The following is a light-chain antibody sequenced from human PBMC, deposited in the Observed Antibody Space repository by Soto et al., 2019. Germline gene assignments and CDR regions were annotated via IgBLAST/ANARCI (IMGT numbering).Light chain of an antibody. CDR2: DVS. CDR1: SIDVGGYNY. V-gene: IGLV2-11*01. Sequence: SALTQPRSVSGSPGQSVTISCTGTSIDVGGYNYVSWYQQHPGKAPKLMIYDVSKRPSGVPDRFSGSKSGNTASLTISGLQAEDEADYYCYSYAGISDVFGTGTKVTVL. CDR3: YSYAGISDV. J-gene: IGLJ1*01.